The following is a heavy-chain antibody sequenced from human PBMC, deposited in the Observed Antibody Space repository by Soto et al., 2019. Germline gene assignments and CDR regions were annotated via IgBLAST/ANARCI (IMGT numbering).Heavy chain of an antibody. D-gene: IGHD3-10*01. V-gene: IGHV5-10-1*01. CDR3: ARQKEDRYGSGSYYYYYGMDV. CDR1: VYSFTSYW. CDR2: IDPSDSYT. Sequence: PGESLKIACKGSVYSFTSYWISWVRQMPGKGLEWMGRIDPSDSYTNYSPSFQGHVTISADKSIDTAYLQWSSLKASDTAMSYCARQKEDRYGSGSYYYYYGMDVWGQGATVTVS. J-gene: IGHJ6*02.